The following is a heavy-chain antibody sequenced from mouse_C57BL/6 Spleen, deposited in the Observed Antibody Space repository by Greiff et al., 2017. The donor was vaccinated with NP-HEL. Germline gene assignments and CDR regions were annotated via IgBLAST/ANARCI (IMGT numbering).Heavy chain of an antibody. CDR2: INPGSGGT. Sequence: QVQLQQSGAELVRPGTSVKVSCKASGYAFTNYLIEWVKQRPGQGLEWIGVINPGSGGTNYNEKFKGKATLTADKSSSTAYMQLSSLTSEDSAVYFCARYYYGSGFAYWGQGTLVTVSA. CDR3: ARYYYGSGFAY. D-gene: IGHD1-1*01. CDR1: GYAFTNYL. J-gene: IGHJ3*01. V-gene: IGHV1-54*01.